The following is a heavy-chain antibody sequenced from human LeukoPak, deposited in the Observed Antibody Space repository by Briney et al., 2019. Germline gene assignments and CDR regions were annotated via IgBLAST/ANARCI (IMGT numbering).Heavy chain of an antibody. CDR3: ARSITMVRGVIPFDY. V-gene: IGHV4-59*12. D-gene: IGHD3-10*01. J-gene: IGHJ4*02. Sequence: SETLSLTCTVSGGSISSYYWSWIRQPPGKGLEWIGCIFYSGSTNYNPSLKSRVTMSVDTSKNQFSLKLRSVTAADTAVYYCARSITMVRGVIPFDYWGQGTLVTVSS. CDR1: GGSISSYY. CDR2: IFYSGST.